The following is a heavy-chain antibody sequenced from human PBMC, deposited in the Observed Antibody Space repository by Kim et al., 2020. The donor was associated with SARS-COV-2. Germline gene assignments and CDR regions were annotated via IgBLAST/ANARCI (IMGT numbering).Heavy chain of an antibody. V-gene: IGHV3-7*01. CDR2: IKQDGSEK. CDR1: TFTFSSYW. J-gene: IGHJ4*02. CDR3: ARGPFRSGTYYADY. D-gene: IGHD3-10*01. Sequence: GGSLRLSCAASTFTFSSYWMSWVRQAPGKGLEWVANIKQDGSEKYYVDSVKGRFTISRDNAKNSLYLQMNSLRAEDTAVYYCARGPFRSGTYYADYWGQGTLVTVSS.